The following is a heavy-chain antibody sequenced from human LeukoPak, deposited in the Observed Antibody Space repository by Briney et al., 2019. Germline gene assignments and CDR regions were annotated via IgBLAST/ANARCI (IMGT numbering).Heavy chain of an antibody. V-gene: IGHV4-30-4*01. D-gene: IGHD3-10*01. CDR3: ARGAASAEFGELPYY. J-gene: IGHJ4*02. CDR1: GVSISSGDYY. Sequence: PSETLSLTCTVSGVSISSGDYYWSWIRQPPGKGLEWIGYIYYSGSTYYNPSLKSRVTISVDTSKNQFSLKLSSVTAADTAVYYCARGAASAEFGELPYYWGQGTLVTVSS. CDR2: IYYSGST.